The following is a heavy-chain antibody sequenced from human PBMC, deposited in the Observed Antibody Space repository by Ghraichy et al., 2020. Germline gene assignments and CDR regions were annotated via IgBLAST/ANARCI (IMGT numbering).Heavy chain of an antibody. CDR3: AKDVSDFDAFDM. Sequence: GGSLRLSCAASGFTFDDHAMQWLRQAPGKGLEWVSGITWSMTTIAYADSVKGRFTISRDNAKKALYLQMNSLRAEDTAMYYCAKDVSDFDAFDMWGQGTMVTVSS. J-gene: IGHJ3*02. CDR1: GFTFDDHA. CDR2: ITWSMTTI. D-gene: IGHD3/OR15-3a*01. V-gene: IGHV3-9*01.